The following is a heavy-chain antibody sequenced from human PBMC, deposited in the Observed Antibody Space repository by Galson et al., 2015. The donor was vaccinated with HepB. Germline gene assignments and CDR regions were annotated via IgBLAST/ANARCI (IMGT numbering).Heavy chain of an antibody. Sequence: VSGGSISSSSYYWGWILQPPGKGLEWIGSIYYSGSTYYNPSLKSRVTISVDTSKNQFSLKLSSVTAADTAVYYCARQAPSTYYYDSSGYWYFDLWGHGTLVTVSS. J-gene: IGHJ2*01. CDR2: IYYSGST. CDR3: ARQAPSTYYYDSSGYWYFDL. CDR1: GGSISSSSYY. D-gene: IGHD3-22*01. V-gene: IGHV4-39*01.